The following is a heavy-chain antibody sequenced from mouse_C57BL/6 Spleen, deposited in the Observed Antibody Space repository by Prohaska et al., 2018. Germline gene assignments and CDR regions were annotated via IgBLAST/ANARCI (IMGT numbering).Heavy chain of an antibody. CDR2: SRGGGGNT. CDR1: GFTFSSYT. V-gene: IGHV5-9*01. CDR3: ARQRGNAMDY. Sequence: EVMLVDSGCGLVKPGGSLKLSCAASGFTFSSYTMSLFRQTPANRLEWVATSRGGGGNTYYPDSLKGQFTITRDNAKNTLYLQMSSLRSEDTALYYCARQRGNAMDYWGQGTSVTGSS. J-gene: IGHJ4*01.